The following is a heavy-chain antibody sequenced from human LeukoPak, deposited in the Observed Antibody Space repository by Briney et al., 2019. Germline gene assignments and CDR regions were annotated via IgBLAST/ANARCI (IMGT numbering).Heavy chain of an antibody. V-gene: IGHV3-20*04. CDR1: GFTFDDYG. CDR2: INWDGGST. D-gene: IGHD6-13*01. Sequence: PGGSLRLSCAASGFTFDDYGMSWVRQPPGKGLEWVSGINWDGGSTGYADSVKGRFTISRDNAKNSLYLQMNSLRAEDTALYYCARTKQQLVLDAFDIWGQGTMATVSS. J-gene: IGHJ3*02. CDR3: ARTKQQLVLDAFDI.